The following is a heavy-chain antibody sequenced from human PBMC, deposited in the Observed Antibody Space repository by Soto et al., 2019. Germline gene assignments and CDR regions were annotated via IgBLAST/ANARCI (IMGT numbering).Heavy chain of an antibody. V-gene: IGHV3-23*01. D-gene: IGHD3-16*01. CDR1: GLTFSNYA. J-gene: IGHJ4*02. CDR3: ATDRYYARDY. CDR2: ISGSSGGT. Sequence: GGSLRLSCAASGLTFSNYAMSWVRQAPGKGLEWVSAISGSSGGTYYADSVKGRFTISRDNSENTLFLQMYSLRVEDTAIYYCATDRYYARDYWGQGTLVTVSS.